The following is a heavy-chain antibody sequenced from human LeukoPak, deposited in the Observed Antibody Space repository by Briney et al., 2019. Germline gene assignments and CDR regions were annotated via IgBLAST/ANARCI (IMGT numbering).Heavy chain of an antibody. V-gene: IGHV4-59*01. CDR1: GGSISNYY. Sequence: PSETLSLTCTVSGGSISNYYWSWIRQPPGKGLEWIGYIYYSGSTNYNPSLKSRVTISVDTSKNQFSLKLSSVTAADTAVYYCARLTVAGTYVGPWFDYWGQGTLVTVSS. D-gene: IGHD6-19*01. CDR3: ARLTVAGTYVGPWFDY. J-gene: IGHJ4*02. CDR2: IYYSGST.